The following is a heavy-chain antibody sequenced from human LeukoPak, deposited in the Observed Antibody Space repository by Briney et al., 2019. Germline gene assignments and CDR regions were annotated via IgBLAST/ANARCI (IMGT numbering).Heavy chain of an antibody. CDR2: INHSGST. CDR1: GGSFSGYY. Sequence: SETLSLTCAVYGGSFSGYYWSRIRQPPGKGLEWIGEINHSGSTNYNPSLKSRVTISVDTSKNQFSLKLSSVTAADTAVYYCARRITIFGVVHGKVDYWGQGTLVTVSS. D-gene: IGHD3-3*01. CDR3: ARRITIFGVVHGKVDY. V-gene: IGHV4-34*01. J-gene: IGHJ4*02.